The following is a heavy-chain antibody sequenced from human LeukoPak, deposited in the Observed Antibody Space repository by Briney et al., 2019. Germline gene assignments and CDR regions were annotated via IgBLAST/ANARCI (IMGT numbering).Heavy chain of an antibody. CDR3: ARGQGGYSYYFDY. J-gene: IGHJ4*02. D-gene: IGHD5-12*01. Sequence: GGSLRLSCAASGFTFSSYAMSWVRQAPGKGLEWVSAISGSGGSTYYADSVKGRFTISRDNSKNTLYLQMNSLRAEDTAVYYCARGQGGYSYYFDYWGQGTLVTVSS. V-gene: IGHV3-23*01. CDR1: GFTFSSYA. CDR2: ISGSGGST.